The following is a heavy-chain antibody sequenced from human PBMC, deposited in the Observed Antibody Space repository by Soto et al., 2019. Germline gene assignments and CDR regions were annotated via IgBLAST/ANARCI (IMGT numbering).Heavy chain of an antibody. V-gene: IGHV4-39*01. CDR2: IYYRGNA. CDR3: ARLEGLATISYYFDF. J-gene: IGHJ4*02. D-gene: IGHD3-9*01. Sequence: TSETLSLTCSVSDDSINSDKYYWGWIRQPPGKGLEWIGSIYYRGNAYYNPSLQTRVTISLDKSKSQFSLKLISVTAADSAVYFCARLEGLATISYYFDFWGPGALVTVSS. CDR1: DDSINSDKYY.